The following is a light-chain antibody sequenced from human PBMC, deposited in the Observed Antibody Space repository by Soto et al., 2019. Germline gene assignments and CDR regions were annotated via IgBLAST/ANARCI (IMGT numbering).Light chain of an antibody. CDR1: QSVSSSY. CDR3: QQYGSSRT. CDR2: GAS. J-gene: IGKJ1*01. V-gene: IGKV3-20*01. Sequence: EIVLTQSPGTLSLSPGERATLSCRASQSVSSSYLAWYQQKPGQAPRLLIYGASSRATGFPDRFSGSGSGTDFTLTINRLEPEDFAVYYCQQYGSSRTFGQGTKVDIK.